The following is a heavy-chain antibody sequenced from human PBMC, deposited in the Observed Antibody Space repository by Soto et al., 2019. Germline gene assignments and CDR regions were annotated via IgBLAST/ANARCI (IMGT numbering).Heavy chain of an antibody. J-gene: IGHJ4*02. D-gene: IGHD5-12*01. CDR3: ARPHHLRRGREKTAFDY. V-gene: IGHV3-30*04. Sequence: GGSLRLSCAASGFTFSSYAMHWVRQAPGKGLEWVADISSNGSNKYYADSVKGRFTISRDNAKNTLYLQMNSLRAEDTAVYYCARPHHLRRGREKTAFDYWGQGTLVTVSS. CDR1: GFTFSSYA. CDR2: ISSNGSNK.